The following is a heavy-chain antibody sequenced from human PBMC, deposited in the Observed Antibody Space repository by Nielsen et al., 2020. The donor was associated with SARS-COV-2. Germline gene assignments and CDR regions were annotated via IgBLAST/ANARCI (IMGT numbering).Heavy chain of an antibody. CDR2: MNPNSGNT. CDR3: ARDFTTVTTGSGGMDV. J-gene: IGHJ6*02. D-gene: IGHD4-17*01. Sequence: ASVKVSCKASGYTFTSYDINWVRQATGQGLEWMGWMNPNSGNTGYAQKFQGRVTMTRNTSISTAYMELSSLRSEDTAVYYCARDFTTVTTGSGGMDVWGQGTTVTVS. V-gene: IGHV1-8*01. CDR1: GYTFTSYD.